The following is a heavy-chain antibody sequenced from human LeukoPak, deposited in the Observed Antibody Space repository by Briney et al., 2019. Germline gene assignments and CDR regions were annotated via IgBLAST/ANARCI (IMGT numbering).Heavy chain of an antibody. CDR2: ISSSGTGI. Sequence: GGSLRLSCATSGFTFSDYYMSWIRQAPGKGLECIAYISSSGTGIYYADSVEGRFNVSRDNAKNSLYLQMNSLRAEDTAVYYCARDGSTYYDFWSGYPYWGQGTLVTVSS. CDR3: ARDGSTYYDFWSGYPY. D-gene: IGHD3-3*01. CDR1: GFTFSDYY. J-gene: IGHJ4*02. V-gene: IGHV3-11*04.